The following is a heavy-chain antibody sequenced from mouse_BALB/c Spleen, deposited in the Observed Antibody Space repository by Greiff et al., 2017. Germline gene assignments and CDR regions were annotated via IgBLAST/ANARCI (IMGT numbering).Heavy chain of an antibody. J-gene: IGHJ3*01. D-gene: IGHD1-1*01. Sequence: EVKLVESGGGLVQPGGSRKLSCAASGFTFSDYGMAWVRQAPGKGPEWVAFISNLAYSIYYADTVTGRFTISRENAKNTLYLEMSSLRSEDTAMYYCARGITTVVATGPFAYWGQGTLVTVSA. CDR3: ARGITTVVATGPFAY. CDR2: ISNLAYSI. CDR1: GFTFSDYG. V-gene: IGHV5-15*02.